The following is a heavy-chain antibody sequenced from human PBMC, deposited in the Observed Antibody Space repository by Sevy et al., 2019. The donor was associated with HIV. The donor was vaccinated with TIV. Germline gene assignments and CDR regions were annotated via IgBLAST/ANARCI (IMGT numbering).Heavy chain of an antibody. CDR3: VRGLETDDAFDI. CDR2: IIPIFGTA. J-gene: IGHJ3*02. CDR1: GGTFSSYA. Sequence: ASVKVSCKASGGTFSSYAISWVRQAPGQGLEWMGGIIPIFGTANYAQKFQGRVTITADESTSTAYMELSSLRSEDTAVYYCVRGLETDDAFDIWGQGTMVTVSS. V-gene: IGHV1-69*13. D-gene: IGHD1-1*01.